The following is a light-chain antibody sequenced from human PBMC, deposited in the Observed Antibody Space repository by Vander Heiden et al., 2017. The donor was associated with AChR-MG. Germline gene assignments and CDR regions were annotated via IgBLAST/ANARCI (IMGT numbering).Light chain of an antibody. CDR3: QQYNNWPPTFT. V-gene: IGKV3-15*01. J-gene: IGKJ3*01. CDR1: QSVSSN. CDR2: GAS. Sequence: EIVMTQSPAPLSVSPGARATLSCRASQSVSSNLAWYQQKPGQAPRLLIYGASTRATGIPARFSGSGSGTEFTLTISSLQSEDFAVYYCQQYNNWPPTFTFGPGTKVDIK.